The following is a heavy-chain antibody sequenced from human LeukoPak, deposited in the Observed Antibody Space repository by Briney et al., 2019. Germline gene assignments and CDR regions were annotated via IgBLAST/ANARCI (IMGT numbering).Heavy chain of an antibody. CDR2: IKKDGSEN. J-gene: IGHJ4*02. V-gene: IGHV3-7*01. D-gene: IGHD5-18*01. CDR3: ARHLSGVTGYTYGRGIDC. CDR1: GFTLSSYW. Sequence: PGGSLRLSCAASGFTLSSYWMSWVRQAPGKGLKWVDNIKKDGSENYSVDSVKSRFTICRDTAKPSLYLQINTLRAEDTAAYYWARHLSGVTGYTYGRGIDCWGQGTLVTVSS.